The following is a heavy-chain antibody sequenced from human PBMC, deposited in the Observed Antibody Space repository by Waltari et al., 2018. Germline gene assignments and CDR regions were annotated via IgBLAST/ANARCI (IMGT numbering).Heavy chain of an antibody. V-gene: IGHV3-30*17. D-gene: IGHD4-4*01. CDR2: IAYDGSNK. Sequence: QMQLVESGGGVVQPGRSLRLSCAASGFTFNKYAIYWVRQAPGKGQEWVAGIAYDGSNKYYADSGKGRFTISRDNSKNTLYLQMNSLRAEDTALYYCARSQFYYYYYGMDVWGQGTTVTVSS. CDR3: ARSQFYYYYYGMDV. CDR1: GFTFNKYA. J-gene: IGHJ6*02.